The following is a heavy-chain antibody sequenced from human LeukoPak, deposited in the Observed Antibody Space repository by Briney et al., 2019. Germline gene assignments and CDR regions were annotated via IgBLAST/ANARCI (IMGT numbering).Heavy chain of an antibody. V-gene: IGHV5-10-1*01. D-gene: IGHD4-17*01. J-gene: IGHJ6*02. CDR2: IDPSDSYT. CDR1: GYSFTSYW. CDR3: ATHDYGDYAYGMDV. Sequence: GESLKIFCKGSGYSFTSYWISWVRQMPGKGLEWMGRIDPSDSYTNYSPSFQGHVTISADKSISTAYLQWSSLKASDTAMYYCATHDYGDYAYGMDVWGQGTTVTVSS.